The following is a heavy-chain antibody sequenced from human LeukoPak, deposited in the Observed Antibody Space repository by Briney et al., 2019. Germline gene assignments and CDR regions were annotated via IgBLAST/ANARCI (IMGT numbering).Heavy chain of an antibody. V-gene: IGHV3-30*04. D-gene: IGHD6-13*01. CDR3: ARNGYSSSWGAFDC. CDR1: GFTFSSYA. J-gene: IGHJ4*02. Sequence: AGGSLRLSCAASGFTFSSYAMHWVRQAPGKGLEWVAVISYDGSNKYYADSVKGRFTISRDNSKNTLYLQMNSLRAEDTAVYYCARNGYSSSWGAFDCWGQGTLVTVSS. CDR2: ISYDGSNK.